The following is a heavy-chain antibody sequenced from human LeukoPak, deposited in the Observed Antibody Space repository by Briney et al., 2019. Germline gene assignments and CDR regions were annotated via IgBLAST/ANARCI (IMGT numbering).Heavy chain of an antibody. CDR3: AKPLEWFGELLGAFDI. D-gene: IGHD3-10*01. J-gene: IGHJ3*02. V-gene: IGHV3-9*01. CDR1: GFTFDDYA. Sequence: GGSLRLSCAASGFTFDDYAMHWVRQAPGKGLEWVSGISWSSGSIGYADSVKGRFTISRDNAKNSLYLQMNSLRAEDTALYYCAKPLEWFGELLGAFDIWGQGTMVTVSS. CDR2: ISWSSGSI.